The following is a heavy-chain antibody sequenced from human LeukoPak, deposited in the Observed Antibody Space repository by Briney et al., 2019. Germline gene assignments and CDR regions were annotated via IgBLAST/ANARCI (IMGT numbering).Heavy chain of an antibody. D-gene: IGHD2-21*02. CDR1: GGSFSGYY. V-gene: IGHV4-59*10. CDR3: ARVSCGGDCRGHYYHYYMDV. CDR2: IYTRGST. J-gene: IGHJ6*03. Sequence: SETPSLTCAVYGGSFSGYYCSWIRQPAGKGLEWIGRIYTRGSTKYNPSLKSRVTISVDTSKNQFSLQLSSVTAADTAVCYCARVSCGGDCRGHYYHYYMDVWGKGTTVTISS.